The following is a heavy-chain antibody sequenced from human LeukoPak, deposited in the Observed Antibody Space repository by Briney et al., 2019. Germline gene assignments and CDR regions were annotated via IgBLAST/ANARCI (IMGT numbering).Heavy chain of an antibody. CDR1: GYTFTGYH. CDR3: AREAGQQLLYFQH. CDR2: INPNSGGT. V-gene: IGHV1-2*02. J-gene: IGHJ1*01. D-gene: IGHD6-13*01. Sequence: ASVKVSCKASGYTFTGYHIHWVRQAPGQGPEWMAWINPNSGGTNYAQKFQGRVTMTRDTSISTAYMELSRLRSDDTAVYYCAREAGQQLLYFQHWGQGTLVTVSS.